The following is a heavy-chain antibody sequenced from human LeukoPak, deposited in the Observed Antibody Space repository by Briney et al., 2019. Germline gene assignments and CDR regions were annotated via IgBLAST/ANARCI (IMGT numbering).Heavy chain of an antibody. CDR2: IYSGGST. D-gene: IGHD4-23*01. Sequence: GGTLRLSCAASGFTVSSNYMSWVRQAPGKGLEWVAVIYSGGSTYYADSVKGRFTISRDNSKNTLYLQMNSLRAEDTAVYYCAREVVTLRYYYMDVWGKGTTVTISS. J-gene: IGHJ6*03. CDR1: GFTVSSNY. V-gene: IGHV3-53*01. CDR3: AREVVTLRYYYMDV.